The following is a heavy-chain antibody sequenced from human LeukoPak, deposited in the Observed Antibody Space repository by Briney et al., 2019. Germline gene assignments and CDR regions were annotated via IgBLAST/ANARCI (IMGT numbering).Heavy chain of an antibody. Sequence: SSETLSLTCTVSADSISSFSSYYWSWIRQPPGKGLEWIGYIYYSGSTNYNPSLKSRVTISVDTSKNQFSLKLSSVTAADTAVYYCARGPTHPDSSSWGKYAFDIWGQGTMVTVSS. CDR1: ADSISSFSSYY. J-gene: IGHJ3*02. V-gene: IGHV4-61*01. CDR3: ARGPTHPDSSSWGKYAFDI. CDR2: IYYSGST. D-gene: IGHD6-13*01.